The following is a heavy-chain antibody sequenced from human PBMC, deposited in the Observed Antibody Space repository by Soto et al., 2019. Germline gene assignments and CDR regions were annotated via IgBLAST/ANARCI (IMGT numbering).Heavy chain of an antibody. J-gene: IGHJ4*02. V-gene: IGHV1-46*01. Sequence: PRASVKVSCKASGYTFTSYYMHWVRQAPGQGLEWMGIINPSGGSTSYAQKFQGRVTMTRDTSTSTVYMELSSLRSEDTAVYYCAREGGYYDSSGYYVPFREKYYFDYWGQGTLVTVSS. D-gene: IGHD3-22*01. CDR1: GYTFTSYY. CDR3: AREGGYYDSSGYYVPFREKYYFDY. CDR2: INPSGGST.